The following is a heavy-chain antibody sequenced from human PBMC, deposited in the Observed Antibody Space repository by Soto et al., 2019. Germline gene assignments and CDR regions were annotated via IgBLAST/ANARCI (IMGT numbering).Heavy chain of an antibody. CDR1: GYTFTSYG. J-gene: IGHJ3*02. Sequence: ASVKVSCKASGYTFTSYGISWVRQAPGQGLEWMGWISAYNGNTNYAQKLQGRVTMTTDTSTSTAYMELRSLRSDDTAVYYCARDQSTVTTDDAFDIWGQGTMVTVSS. CDR3: ARDQSTVTTDDAFDI. D-gene: IGHD4-17*01. CDR2: ISAYNGNT. V-gene: IGHV1-18*01.